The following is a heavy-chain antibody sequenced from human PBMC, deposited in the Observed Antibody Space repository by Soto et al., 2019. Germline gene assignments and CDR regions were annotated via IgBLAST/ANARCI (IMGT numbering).Heavy chain of an antibody. J-gene: IGHJ4*02. CDR2: INSDGST. D-gene: IGHD5-18*01. CDR1: GSLVNSPY. CDR3: ARSGYSFAWGY. V-gene: IGHV3-53*01. Sequence: EVQLVESGGGLIRLGGSLSLPCAPSGSLVNSPYMPGAPQAPGKGLEWLSMINSDGSTLYAESVKGRFTISRDNSKNRLDLQMNSLRAEDTAMYYCARSGYSFAWGYWGQGTLVIVTS.